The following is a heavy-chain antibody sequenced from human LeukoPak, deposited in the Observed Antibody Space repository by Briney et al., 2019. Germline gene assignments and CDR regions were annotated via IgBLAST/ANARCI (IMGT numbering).Heavy chain of an antibody. CDR2: ISYDGTNK. D-gene: IGHD4-17*01. CDR1: AFTFSSSA. CDR3: ASGRDYGFDC. J-gene: IGHJ4*02. V-gene: IGHV3-30*19. Sequence: GGSLRLSCAASAFTFSSSAMDWVRQAPGKGLEWVSFISYDGTNKYYADSVEGRFTISRDNSKNTLYLQMNNLRPEDTAVYYCASGRDYGFDCWGQGTLVTVSS.